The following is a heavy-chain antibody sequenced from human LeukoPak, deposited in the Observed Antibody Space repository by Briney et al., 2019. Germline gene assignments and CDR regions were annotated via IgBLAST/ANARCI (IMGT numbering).Heavy chain of an antibody. CDR1: GVSISTSTHY. V-gene: IGHV4-39*01. CDR3: VRQGGWGGAASLIEF. J-gene: IGHJ4*02. D-gene: IGHD2-15*01. CDR2: MFYRGST. Sequence: SETLSLTCTVSGVSISTSTHYWAWIRQPPGRGLEWIASMFYRGSTYYNASLRSRVTLSVDTSMNQFSLKLSSVSASDTATFYCVRQGGWGGAASLIEFWGQGTLVTVSS.